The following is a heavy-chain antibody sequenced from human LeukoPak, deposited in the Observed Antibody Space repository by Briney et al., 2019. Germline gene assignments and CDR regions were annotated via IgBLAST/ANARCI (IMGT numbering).Heavy chain of an antibody. Sequence: ASVKVSCKASGYTFTGYYMHWVRQAPGQGLEWMGWINPNSGGTNYAQKFQGRVTMTRDTSISTAYMELSRLRSDDTAVYYCARVKAPSGWHKRWWFDPWGQGTLVTVSS. J-gene: IGHJ5*02. CDR3: ARVKAPSGWHKRWWFDP. CDR2: INPNSGGT. V-gene: IGHV1-2*02. CDR1: GYTFTGYY. D-gene: IGHD6-19*01.